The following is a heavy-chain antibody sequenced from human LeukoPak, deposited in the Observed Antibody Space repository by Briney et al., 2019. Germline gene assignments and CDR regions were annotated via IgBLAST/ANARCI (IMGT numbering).Heavy chain of an antibody. V-gene: IGHV1-24*01. Sequence: GASVKVSCKVSGYTLTELSMHWVRQAPGKGLEWMGGFDPEDGETIYAQKFQGRVTMTEDTSTDTAYMELSSLRSEDTAVYYCATETYCGGDCYSGFDYWGQGTLVTVSS. CDR2: FDPEDGET. CDR1: GYTLTELS. D-gene: IGHD2-21*02. J-gene: IGHJ4*02. CDR3: ATETYCGGDCYSGFDY.